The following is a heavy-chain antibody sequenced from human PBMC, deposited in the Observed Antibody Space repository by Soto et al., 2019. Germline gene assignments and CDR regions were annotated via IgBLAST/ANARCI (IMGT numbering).Heavy chain of an antibody. D-gene: IGHD2-2*01. V-gene: IGHV3-30*18. CDR3: AKDRGGDCPDNSCYFGADY. J-gene: IGHJ4*02. CDR1: GFTFSSYG. CDR2: ISDTGSSH. Sequence: GGSLRLSCVVSGFTFSSYGMHGVRQAPGKGLECVAVISDTGSSHYYAASVEGRFTISRENSKNTLSLHMDRLRVEDTAVYYCAKDRGGDCPDNSCYFGADYWGQGTPVTVSS.